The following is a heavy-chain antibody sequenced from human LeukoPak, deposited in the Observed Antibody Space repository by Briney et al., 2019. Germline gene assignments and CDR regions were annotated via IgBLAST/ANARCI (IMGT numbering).Heavy chain of an antibody. CDR2: MYSGGTT. CDR3: ARKESVPYYFDY. V-gene: IGHV4-59*01. Sequence: SETLSLTCTVSDGSINGYYWSWIRQPPGKGLDWIGYMYSGGTTNYSPSLKSRVTISEDTSKNQFSLKLSSVTAADTAVYHCARKESVPYYFDYWGQGALVTVSS. J-gene: IGHJ4*02. D-gene: IGHD3-10*01. CDR1: DGSINGYY.